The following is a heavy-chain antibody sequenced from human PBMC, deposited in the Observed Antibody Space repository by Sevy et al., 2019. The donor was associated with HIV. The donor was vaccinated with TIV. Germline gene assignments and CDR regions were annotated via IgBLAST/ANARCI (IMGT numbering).Heavy chain of an antibody. J-gene: IGHJ4*02. CDR1: GFTFSTYT. V-gene: IGHV3-21*01. Sequence: GGSLRLSCAASGFTFSTYTMNWVRQAPGKGLEWVSSISSSSSYIYYADSVKGRFTISRDNAKNSLYLQMNSLRVEDTAVYYCARAVYYCSTTSCYIDYWGQGTLVTVSS. CDR2: ISSSSSYI. D-gene: IGHD2-2*02. CDR3: ARAVYYCSTTSCYIDY.